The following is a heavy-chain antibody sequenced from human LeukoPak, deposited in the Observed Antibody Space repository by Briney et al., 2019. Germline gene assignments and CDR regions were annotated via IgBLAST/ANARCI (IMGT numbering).Heavy chain of an antibody. J-gene: IGHJ5*02. Sequence: PGTSLRLSCAASGFTFSSYAVHWVRQAPGKGLEWVAVISYDGSNKYYPDSVKGRFTISRDNSKNTLYLQMNSLRAEDTAVYYCARDRIAVALNNWFDPWGQGTLVTVSS. CDR1: GFTFSSYA. CDR2: ISYDGSNK. V-gene: IGHV3-30*04. D-gene: IGHD6-19*01. CDR3: ARDRIAVALNNWFDP.